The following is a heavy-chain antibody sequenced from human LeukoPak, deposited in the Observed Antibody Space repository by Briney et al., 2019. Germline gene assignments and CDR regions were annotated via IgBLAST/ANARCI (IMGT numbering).Heavy chain of an antibody. CDR1: GYTFTGYY. V-gene: IGHV1-2*02. CDR2: INPNIGGT. D-gene: IGHD6-19*01. Sequence: ASVKVSCKASGYTFTGYYMHWVRQAPGQGLEWMGWINPNIGGTNYAQKFQGRVTMTRDTSISTAYMELSRLRSDDTAVYYCAREGIAVAGIDYWGQGTLVTVSS. J-gene: IGHJ4*02. CDR3: AREGIAVAGIDY.